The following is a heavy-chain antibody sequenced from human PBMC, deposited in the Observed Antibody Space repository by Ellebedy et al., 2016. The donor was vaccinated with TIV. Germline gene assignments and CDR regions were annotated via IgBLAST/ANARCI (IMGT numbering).Heavy chain of an antibody. D-gene: IGHD4-17*01. V-gene: IGHV4-39*07. J-gene: IGHJ6*03. CDR1: GGSISSSSYY. Sequence: SETLSLTXTVSGGSISSSSYYWGWIRQPPGKGLEWIGSIYYSGSTYYNPSLKSRVTISVDTSKNQFSLKLSSVTAADTAVYYCARRGRTTVTTRYYYYYMDVWGKGTTVTVSS. CDR2: IYYSGST. CDR3: ARRGRTTVTTRYYYYYMDV.